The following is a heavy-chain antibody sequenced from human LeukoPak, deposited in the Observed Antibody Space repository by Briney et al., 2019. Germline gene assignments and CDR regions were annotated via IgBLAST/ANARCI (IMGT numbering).Heavy chain of an antibody. D-gene: IGHD6-19*01. CDR2: IYPGDSDT. CDR3: ARQLLAVADFDY. J-gene: IGHJ4*02. Sequence: GESLKISCKGSGYSFNTYWIGWVRQMPGKGLEWMGIIYPGDSDTRYSPSFQGQVTISADKSISTAYPQWSSLKASDTAMYYCARQLLAVADFDYWGQGTLVTVSS. V-gene: IGHV5-51*01. CDR1: GYSFNTYW.